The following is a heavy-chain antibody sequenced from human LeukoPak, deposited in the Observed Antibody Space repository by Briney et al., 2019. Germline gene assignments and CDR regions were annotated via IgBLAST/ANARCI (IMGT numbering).Heavy chain of an antibody. Sequence: SATLSLTCTVSGGSISNSSYYWGWIRQPPGEGLEWIGNIYYSGSTYYSPSLNSRVTISVDTSKNQFSLKLRSVTAADTAVYYCARLLYYDILTGCFDYWGQGTLVTVSS. CDR2: IYYSGST. D-gene: IGHD3-9*01. V-gene: IGHV4-39*07. CDR3: ARLLYYDILTGCFDY. CDR1: GGSISNSSYY. J-gene: IGHJ4*02.